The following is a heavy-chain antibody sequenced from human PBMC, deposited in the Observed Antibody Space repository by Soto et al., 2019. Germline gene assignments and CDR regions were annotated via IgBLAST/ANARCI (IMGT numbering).Heavy chain of an antibody. CDR2: IYHSGST. J-gene: IGHJ4*02. V-gene: IGHV4-30-2*02. CDR1: GGSISSCGYS. Sequence: PSETLSLTCAVSGGSISSCGYSWSWIRQPPGKGLEWIGYIYHSGSTYYNPSLKSRVTMSADTSKNQFSLKLNSVTAADTAVYYCARMNYYDTSGYPFDFWGQGMMVTVSS. CDR3: ARMNYYDTSGYPFDF. D-gene: IGHD3-22*01.